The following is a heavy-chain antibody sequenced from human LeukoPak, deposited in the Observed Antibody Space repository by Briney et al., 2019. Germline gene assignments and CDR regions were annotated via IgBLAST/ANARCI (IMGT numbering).Heavy chain of an antibody. CDR2: ISGSGGST. V-gene: IGHV3-23*01. CDR1: GFTFSSYA. CDR3: AKGLYRITMVRGVPYYFDY. D-gene: IGHD3-10*01. J-gene: IGHJ4*02. Sequence: PGGSLRLSCAASGFTFSSYAMSWVRQASGKGLEWVSAISGSGGSTYYADSVKGRFTISRDNSKNTLYLQMNSLRAEDTAVYYCAKGLYRITMVRGVPYYFDYWGQGTLVTVSS.